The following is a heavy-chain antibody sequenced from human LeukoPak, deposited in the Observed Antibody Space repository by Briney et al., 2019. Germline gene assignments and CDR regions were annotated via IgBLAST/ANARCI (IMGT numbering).Heavy chain of an antibody. Sequence: ASVKVSCKASGGTFTTYAFSWVRQAPGQGLEWMGRIIPILGIANYAQKFQGRVTITADKSTSTAYMELSSLRSEDTAVYYCARGGPGGYNYFDYWGQGTLVTVSS. D-gene: IGHD5-24*01. CDR3: ARGGPGGYNYFDY. J-gene: IGHJ4*02. CDR1: GGTFTTYA. CDR2: IIPILGIA. V-gene: IGHV1-69*04.